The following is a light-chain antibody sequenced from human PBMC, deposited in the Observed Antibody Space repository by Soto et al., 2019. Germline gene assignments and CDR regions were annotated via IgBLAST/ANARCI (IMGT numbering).Light chain of an antibody. CDR2: AAS. Sequence: DIQMTQSPSFLSASVGDRVTITCRASQNIFSYLSWYQHKPGKAPELLIYAASSLQSGVPSRFSGSGSGTDFALTISSLQPEDFATFYCQQSYSVPHTFGQGTKLEI. V-gene: IGKV1-39*01. CDR1: QNIFSY. J-gene: IGKJ2*01. CDR3: QQSYSVPHT.